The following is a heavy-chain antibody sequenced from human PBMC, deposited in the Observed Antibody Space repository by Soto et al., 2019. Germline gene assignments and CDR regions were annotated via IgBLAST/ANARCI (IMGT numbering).Heavy chain of an antibody. Sequence: QVRLVESGGGVVQPGRSLRLSCAASGFTFSNYGMHWVRQAPGKGLEWVAVMWYDGSNRYYADSVKGRFTISRDNSKNTLYLQMNSLRAEDTAVYYCARASGESSSGWWLYFDDWGQGTLVAVSS. D-gene: IGHD6-19*01. V-gene: IGHV3-33*01. CDR3: ARASGESSSGWWLYFDD. CDR2: MWYDGSNR. J-gene: IGHJ4*02. CDR1: GFTFSNYG.